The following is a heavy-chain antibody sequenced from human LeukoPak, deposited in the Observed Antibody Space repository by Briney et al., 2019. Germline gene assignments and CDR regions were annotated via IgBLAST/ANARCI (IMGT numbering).Heavy chain of an antibody. CDR2: IYYSGST. CDR3: ARELEGGELDY. Sequence: PSETLSLTCTVSGGSISSYYWSWIRQPPGKGLEWIGYIYYSGSTNYNPSLKSRVTISVDTSKNQFSLKLSSVTAADTAVYYCARELEGGELDYWGQGTLVTVSS. D-gene: IGHD3-16*01. CDR1: GGSISSYY. J-gene: IGHJ4*02. V-gene: IGHV4-59*01.